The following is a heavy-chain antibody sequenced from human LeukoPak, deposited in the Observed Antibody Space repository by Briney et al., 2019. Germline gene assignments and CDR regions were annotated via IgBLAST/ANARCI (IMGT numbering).Heavy chain of an antibody. J-gene: IGHJ4*02. CDR2: IYYSGST. D-gene: IGHD6-13*01. CDR1: GGSISSYY. V-gene: IGHV4-59*01. CDR3: ARGLAAAGTFDY. Sequence: SETLSLTCTVSGGSISSYYWSWIRQPPGKGLEWIGYIYYSGSTNYNPSLKSRVTISVDTSKNQFSLKLSSVTAADTAVYYRARGLAAAGTFDYWGQGTLVTVSS.